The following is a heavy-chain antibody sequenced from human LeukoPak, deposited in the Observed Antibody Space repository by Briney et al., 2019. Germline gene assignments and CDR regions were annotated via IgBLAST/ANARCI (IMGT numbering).Heavy chain of an antibody. J-gene: IGHJ4*02. D-gene: IGHD3-9*01. CDR1: GGTFSSYA. Sequence: SVKPSCKASGGTFSSYAISGVRHARGQGLEWMGRIISICGTANYAQKFQGRVTITTDESTSTAYKELSSLRSEDTAVYYCARDAFDWLYGLVPYYFDYWGQGTLVTVSS. CDR2: IISICGTA. CDR3: ARDAFDWLYGLVPYYFDY. V-gene: IGHV1-69*05.